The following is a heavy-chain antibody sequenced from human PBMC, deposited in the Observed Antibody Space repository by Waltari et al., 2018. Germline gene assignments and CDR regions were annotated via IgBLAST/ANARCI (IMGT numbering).Heavy chain of an antibody. V-gene: IGHV1-2*06. D-gene: IGHD3-22*01. Sequence: QVQLVQSGAEVKKPGASVKVSCKASGYTFTGYYMHWVRQAPGQGLEWMGRINPNRGGTNDAQKFQGRVTMTRDTSISTAYMELSRLRSDDTAVYYCARLIEYYYDSSGYEDFDYWGQGTLVTVSS. CDR1: GYTFTGYY. J-gene: IGHJ4*02. CDR2: INPNRGGT. CDR3: ARLIEYYYDSSGYEDFDY.